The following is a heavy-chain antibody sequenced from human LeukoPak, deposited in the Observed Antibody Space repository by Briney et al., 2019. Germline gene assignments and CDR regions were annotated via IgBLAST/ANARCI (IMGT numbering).Heavy chain of an antibody. V-gene: IGHV4-4*07. CDR1: GGSISSYY. CDR2: IYTSGST. D-gene: IGHD3-10*01. J-gene: IGHJ5*02. Sequence: SETLSLTCTVSGGSISSYYWSWIRQPAGKGLEWIGRIYTSGSTNYNPSLKIRVTMPVDTSKNQFSLKLSSVTAADTAVYYCARDGWFGELGPWGQGTLVTVSS. CDR3: ARDGWFGELGP.